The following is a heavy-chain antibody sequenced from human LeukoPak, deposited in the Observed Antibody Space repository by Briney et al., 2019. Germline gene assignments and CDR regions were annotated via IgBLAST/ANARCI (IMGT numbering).Heavy chain of an antibody. Sequence: TSETLSLTCSVSGGSINRSSYYWGWIRQAPGKGLEWIGSVYYDGNTYYNPNPSLKSRATVSMDTSRNQFSLKLRSVTAADTAVYYCTKDSGHHRTDCWGQGTLVTVSS. V-gene: IGHV4-39*02. CDR2: VYYDGNT. CDR1: GGSINRSSYY. D-gene: IGHD1-26*01. J-gene: IGHJ4*02. CDR3: TKDSGHHRTDC.